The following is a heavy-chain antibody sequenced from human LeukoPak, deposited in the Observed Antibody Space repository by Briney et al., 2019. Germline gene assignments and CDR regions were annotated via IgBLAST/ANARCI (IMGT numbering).Heavy chain of an antibody. CDR1: GGTFSSYA. CDR2: IIPILGIA. Sequence: GASVKVSCKASGGTFSSYAISWVRQAPGQGLEWMGRIIPILGIANYAQKFQGRVTITADKSTSTAYMELSSLRSEDTAVYYCARDPPGIAVAGVVFDYWGQGTLATVSS. CDR3: ARDPPGIAVAGVVFDY. D-gene: IGHD6-19*01. V-gene: IGHV1-69*04. J-gene: IGHJ4*02.